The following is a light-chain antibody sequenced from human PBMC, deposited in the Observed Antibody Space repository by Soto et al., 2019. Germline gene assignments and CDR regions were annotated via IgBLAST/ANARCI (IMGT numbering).Light chain of an antibody. CDR2: GAS. V-gene: IGKV3-20*01. CDR3: QQYGSSPPIT. Sequence: EIVLTQSPGTLSLSPGERATLSCRASQSVSSSYLAWYQQKPGQAPRLLIYGASSRATGIPDRFSGSGSGTDFTITISRLEPKDLAVYYCQQYGSSPPITFGQATRLEIK. CDR1: QSVSSSY. J-gene: IGKJ5*01.